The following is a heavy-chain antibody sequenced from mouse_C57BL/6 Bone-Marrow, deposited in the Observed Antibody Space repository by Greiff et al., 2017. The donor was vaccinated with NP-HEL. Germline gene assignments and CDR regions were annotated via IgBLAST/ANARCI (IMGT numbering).Heavy chain of an antibody. CDR2: IWSGGST. V-gene: IGHV2-2*01. J-gene: IGHJ2*01. CDR3: ARNKRRRNYFDY. Sequence: QMQLKESGPGLVQPSQSLSITCTVSGFSLTSYGVHWVRQSPGKGLEWLGVIWSGGSTDYNAAFISRLSISKDNSKSQVFFKMNSLQADDTAIYYCARNKRRRNYFDYWGQGTTLTVSS. CDR1: GFSLTSYG. D-gene: IGHD2-12*01.